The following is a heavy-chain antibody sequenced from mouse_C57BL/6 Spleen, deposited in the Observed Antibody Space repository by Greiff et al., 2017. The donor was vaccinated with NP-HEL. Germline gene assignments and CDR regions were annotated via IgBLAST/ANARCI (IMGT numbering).Heavy chain of an antibody. J-gene: IGHJ4*01. CDR2: ISSGSSTI. CDR1: GFTFSDYG. V-gene: IGHV5-17*01. Sequence: EVKLVESGGGLVKPGGSLKLSCAASGFTFSDYGMHWVRQAPEKGLEWVAYISSGSSTIYYADTVKGRFTISRDNAKNTLFLQMTSLRSEDTAMYYCARSYDYGPYAMDYWGQGTSVTVSS. D-gene: IGHD2-4*01. CDR3: ARSYDYGPYAMDY.